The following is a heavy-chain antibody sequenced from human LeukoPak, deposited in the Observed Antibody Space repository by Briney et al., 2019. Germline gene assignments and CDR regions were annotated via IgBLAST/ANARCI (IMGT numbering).Heavy chain of an antibody. V-gene: IGHV3-23*01. Sequence: GGSLRLSCAASGFTFSSYAMSWVRQAPGKGLEWVSAISGSGGSTYYADSVRGRFTISRDNSKNTLFLQMNSLRADDTAVYFCANPKNWNYFDYWGQGTLVTVSS. CDR2: ISGSGGST. J-gene: IGHJ4*02. CDR1: GFTFSSYA. D-gene: IGHD1-1*01. CDR3: ANPKNWNYFDY.